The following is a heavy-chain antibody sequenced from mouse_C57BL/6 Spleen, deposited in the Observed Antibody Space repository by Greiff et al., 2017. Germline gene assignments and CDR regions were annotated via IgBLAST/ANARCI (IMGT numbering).Heavy chain of an antibody. CDR1: GFTFTDYY. D-gene: IGHD1-1*01. V-gene: IGHV7-3*01. CDR3: ARFLYYYGSSYWYAMDY. J-gene: IGHJ4*01. Sequence: EVMLVESGRGLVQPGGSLSLSCAASGFTFTDYYMSWVRQPPGKALEWLGFIRNKANGYTTEYSASVKGRFTISRDNSQSILYLQMNALRAEDSATYYCARFLYYYGSSYWYAMDYWGQGTSVTVSS. CDR2: IRNKANGYTT.